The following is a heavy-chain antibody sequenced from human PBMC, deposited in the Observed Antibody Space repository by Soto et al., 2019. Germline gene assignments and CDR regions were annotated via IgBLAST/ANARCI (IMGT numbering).Heavy chain of an antibody. CDR3: AKDQTLRDSDFWSGYYSRFDN. V-gene: IGHV3-30*18. CDR1: GFTFSNYV. Sequence: QVQLVESGGGLVQPGRSLRLSCAASGFTFSNYVMHWVRQAPGKGLEWVAIISYDGSKRSFVDSVKGRFTVSRDNSKNTLYRQMNSLRPEDTAVYFCAKDQTLRDSDFWSGYYSRFDNWRQGTLVTVSS. J-gene: IGHJ4*02. CDR2: ISYDGSKR. D-gene: IGHD3-3*01.